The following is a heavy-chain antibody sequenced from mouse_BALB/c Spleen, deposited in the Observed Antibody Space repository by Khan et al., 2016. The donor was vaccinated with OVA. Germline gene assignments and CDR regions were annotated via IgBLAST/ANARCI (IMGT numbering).Heavy chain of an antibody. Sequence: EVQLQESGPGLVKPSQSLSLTCTVTGYSITSDYAWNWIRQFPGNKLEWMGYISYSGSTSYNPSLKSRISITRDTSKNQFFLQLNSVTTEDIATYYCARAVYFDYWGQGTTLTVSS. CDR1: GYSITSDYA. CDR2: ISYSGST. J-gene: IGHJ2*01. CDR3: ARAVYFDY. V-gene: IGHV3-2*02.